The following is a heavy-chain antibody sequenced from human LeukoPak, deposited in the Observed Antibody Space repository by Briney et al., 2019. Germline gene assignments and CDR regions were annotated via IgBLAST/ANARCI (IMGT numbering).Heavy chain of an antibody. CDR2: ISSSSSYI. CDR3: ARDLSVGAKPDLGFDY. CDR1: GFTFSSYS. J-gene: IGHJ4*02. V-gene: IGHV3-21*01. D-gene: IGHD1-26*01. Sequence: PGGSLRLSCAASGFTFSSYSMNWVRQAPGKGLEWVSSISSSSSYIYYADSVKGRFTISRDNAKNSLYLQMISLRAEDTAVYYCARDLSVGAKPDLGFDYWGQGTLVTVSS.